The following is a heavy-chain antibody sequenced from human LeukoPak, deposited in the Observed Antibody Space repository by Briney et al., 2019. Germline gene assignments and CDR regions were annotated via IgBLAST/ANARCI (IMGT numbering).Heavy chain of an antibody. CDR3: ARDKDYIWGSSPKFDY. V-gene: IGHV1-18*01. D-gene: IGHD3-16*01. J-gene: IGHJ4*02. Sequence: GASVKASCKASGYTFTSYGISWVRQAPGQGLEWMGWISAYNGNTNYAQKLQGRVTMTTDTSMSTAYMELRSLRSDDTAVYYCARDKDYIWGSSPKFDYWGQGTLVTVSS. CDR1: GYTFTSYG. CDR2: ISAYNGNT.